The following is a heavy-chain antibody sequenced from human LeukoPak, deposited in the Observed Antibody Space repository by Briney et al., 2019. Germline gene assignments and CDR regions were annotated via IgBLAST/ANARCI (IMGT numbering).Heavy chain of an antibody. D-gene: IGHD5-12*01. J-gene: IGHJ4*02. CDR1: GGSISSSSYY. CDR3: ARAQNTGYGDVFDY. V-gene: IGHV4-39*07. CDR2: IYYSGST. Sequence: PSETLSLTCTVSGGSISSSSYYWGWIRQPPGKGLEWIGSIYYSGSTYYNPSLKSRVTISVDTSKNQFSLKLSSVTAADTAVYYCARAQNTGYGDVFDYWGQGTLVTVSS.